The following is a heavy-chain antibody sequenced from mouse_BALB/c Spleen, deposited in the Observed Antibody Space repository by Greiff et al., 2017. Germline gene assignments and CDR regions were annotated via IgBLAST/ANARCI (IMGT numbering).Heavy chain of an antibody. CDR3: AREGDSFAY. CDR2: ISYSGST. J-gene: IGHJ3*01. V-gene: IGHV3-2*02. CDR1: GYSITSDYA. D-gene: IGHD3-3*01. Sequence: DVQLQESGPGLVKPSQSLSLTCTVTGYSITSDYAWNWIRQFPGNKLEWMGYISYSGSTSYNPSLKSRISITRDTSKNQFFLQLNSVTTEDTATYYCAREGDSFAYWGQGTLVTVSA.